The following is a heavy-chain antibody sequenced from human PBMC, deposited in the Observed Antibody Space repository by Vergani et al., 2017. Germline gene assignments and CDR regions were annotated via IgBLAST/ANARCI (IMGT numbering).Heavy chain of an antibody. J-gene: IGHJ5*02. D-gene: IGHD4-17*01. CDR3: ARALLRRARKSDYVVFDWFDP. V-gene: IGHV4-59*01. CDR1: GGSISSYY. Sequence: QVQLQESGPGLVKPSEPLSLTCTVSGGSISSYYWSWIRQPPGKGLEWIGYIYYSGSTNYNPSLKSRVTISVDTSKNQFSLKLSSVTAADTAVYYCARALLRRARKSDYVVFDWFDPWGQGTLVTVSS. CDR2: IYYSGST.